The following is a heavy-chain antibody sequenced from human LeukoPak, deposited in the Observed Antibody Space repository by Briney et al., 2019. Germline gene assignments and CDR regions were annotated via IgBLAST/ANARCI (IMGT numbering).Heavy chain of an antibody. J-gene: IGHJ5*02. V-gene: IGHV3-30-3*01. CDR1: GFTFSSYA. Sequence: GRSLRLSCAASGFTFSSYAMHWVRQAPGKGLEWVAVISYDGSNKYYADSVKGRFTISRDNAKNSLYLQMNSLTAEDTAVYYCARGPPLFDPWGQGTLVAVSS. CDR2: ISYDGSNK. CDR3: ARGPPLFDP.